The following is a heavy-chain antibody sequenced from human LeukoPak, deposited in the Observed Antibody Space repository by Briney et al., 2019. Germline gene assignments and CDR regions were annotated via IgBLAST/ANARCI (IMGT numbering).Heavy chain of an antibody. J-gene: IGHJ4*02. CDR3: ARDPSNTSGNYPYLDY. V-gene: IGHV1-18*01. CDR1: GYTFTRHG. Sequence: GASVKVSCKASGYTFTRHGISWVRQAPGQGLEGMGWISAYNGDTKYAQNFQGRVTITTDTSTTTAYMELRSLRSDDTAVYYCARDPSNTSGNYPYLDYWGQGTLVTVSS. D-gene: IGHD3-22*01. CDR2: ISAYNGDT.